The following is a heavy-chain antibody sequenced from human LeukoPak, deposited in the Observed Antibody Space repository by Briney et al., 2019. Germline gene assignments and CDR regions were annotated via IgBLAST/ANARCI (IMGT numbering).Heavy chain of an antibody. J-gene: IGHJ4*02. Sequence: GALRLSCAASGFTVSGNYMSWVRQGPGKGLECVSVISNDGDTYYADSVKGRFTISRDTSKNTVSLQMNSLRAEDTAVYYCAGDKTTGGWYEFDYWGQGTLVTVSS. CDR2: ISNDGDT. V-gene: IGHV3-53*01. CDR1: GFTVSGNY. CDR3: AGDKTTGGWYEFDY. D-gene: IGHD6-19*01.